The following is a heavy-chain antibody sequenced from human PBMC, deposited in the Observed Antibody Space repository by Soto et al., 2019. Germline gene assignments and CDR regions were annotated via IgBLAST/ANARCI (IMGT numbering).Heavy chain of an antibody. CDR1: GFTFSNYG. J-gene: IGHJ5*01. CDR2: IWYDGVNQ. CDR3: AREQGEIVAAPTDNNGLSNRLDS. D-gene: IGHD5-12*01. Sequence: QVKVVESGGGVVQPGRSLRLSCAASGFTFSNYGMRWVRQAPGKGLEWLAAIWYDGVNQHYADSVKGRFSTSRDNSKNTAYLQINSLRAEDTAVYYCAREQGEIVAAPTDNNGLSNRLDSWGQGTLVTVSS. V-gene: IGHV3-33*01.